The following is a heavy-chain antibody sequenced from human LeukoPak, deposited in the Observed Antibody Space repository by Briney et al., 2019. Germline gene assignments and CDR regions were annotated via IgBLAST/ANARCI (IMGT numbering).Heavy chain of an antibody. Sequence: GGSLRLSCAASGFTFSSYAMHWVRQAPGKGLEWVAVIWYDGSNKYYADSVKGRFTISRDNSKNTLYLQMNSLRAEDTAVYYCARDRAFGSGSIPRYWGQGTLVTVSS. CDR3: ARDRAFGSGSIPRY. V-gene: IGHV3-33*08. J-gene: IGHJ4*02. D-gene: IGHD3-10*01. CDR2: IWYDGSNK. CDR1: GFTFSSYA.